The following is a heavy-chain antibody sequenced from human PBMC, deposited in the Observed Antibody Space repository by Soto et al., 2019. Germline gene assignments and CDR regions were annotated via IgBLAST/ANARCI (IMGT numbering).Heavy chain of an antibody. J-gene: IGHJ6*02. D-gene: IGHD3-3*01. CDR3: ARDRDFYYDFWSGYFHYYYGMDV. V-gene: IGHV1-3*01. Sequence: ASVKVSCKASGYTFTIYAMHCVRQSPLQRRDGMGCINAGNGNTKYSQKFQGRVTITRDTSASTAYMELSSLRSEDTAVYYCARDRDFYYDFWSGYFHYYYGMDVWGQGTTVTVSS. CDR2: INAGNGNT. CDR1: GYTFTIYA.